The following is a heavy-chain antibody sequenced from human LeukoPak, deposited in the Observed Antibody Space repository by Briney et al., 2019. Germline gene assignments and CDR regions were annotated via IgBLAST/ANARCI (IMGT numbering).Heavy chain of an antibody. CDR3: ATTLRNNPP. CDR1: GVTFSSYA. D-gene: IGHD1-14*01. CDR2: IIPIFGTA. Sequence: ASVKVSCKASGVTFSSYAISWVRQAPGQGLEWMGGIIPIFGTANYAQKFQGRVSLTRDTSITTAYMELNTLTSEDTAVYYCATTLRNNPPWGQGTLITVSS. V-gene: IGHV1-69*05. J-gene: IGHJ5*02.